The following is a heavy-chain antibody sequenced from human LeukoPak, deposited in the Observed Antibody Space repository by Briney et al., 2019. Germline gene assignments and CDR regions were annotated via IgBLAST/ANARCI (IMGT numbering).Heavy chain of an antibody. CDR1: AGSISSGGYY. D-gene: IGHD2-21*02. V-gene: IGHV4-31*03. Sequence: SETLSLTCTVSAGSISSGGYYWSWIRQHPGKGLEWIGYIYYSGSIYYNPSLKSRVTISVDTSKNQFSLKLSSVTAADTAVYYCASISDLYYYYGMDVWGQGTTVTVSS. J-gene: IGHJ6*02. CDR2: IYYSGSI. CDR3: ASISDLYYYYGMDV.